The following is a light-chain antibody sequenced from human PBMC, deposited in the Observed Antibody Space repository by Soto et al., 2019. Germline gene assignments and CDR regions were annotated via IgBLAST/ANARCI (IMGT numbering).Light chain of an antibody. V-gene: IGKV1-8*01. Sequence: AILMTQSPSSLSASTGDRVTITRRASQGISSYLAWYQQKPGKAPYLLIYPASTLQSGVPSRFSGSGSGTDFTLTINSLQPEDFAVFYCQQYGSSPVTFGQGTRLEIK. J-gene: IGKJ5*01. CDR1: QGISSY. CDR2: PAS. CDR3: QQYGSSPVT.